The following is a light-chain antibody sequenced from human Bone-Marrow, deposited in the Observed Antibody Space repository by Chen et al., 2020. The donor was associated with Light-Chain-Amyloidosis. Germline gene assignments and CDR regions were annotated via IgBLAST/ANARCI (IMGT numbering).Light chain of an antibody. CDR2: GSS. J-gene: IGKJ4*01. Sequence: EIVLTQSPGTLSLSPVEGANLSCRASQTISSNYLTWYQQTFGQAPRLLIYGSSSRATGIPDRFTGSGSGTDFTLTINRLEPEDFAMYYCQQYGTSPLTFGGGTKVEIK. CDR1: QTISSNY. CDR3: QQYGTSPLT. V-gene: IGKV3-20*01.